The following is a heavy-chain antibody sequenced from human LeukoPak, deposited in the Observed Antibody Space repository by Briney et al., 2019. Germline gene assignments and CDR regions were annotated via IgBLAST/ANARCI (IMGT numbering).Heavy chain of an antibody. Sequence: GASVKVSCKASGYTFTSYGISWVRQAPGQGLEWMGWISAYNGNTNYAQKLQGRVTMTTDTSTSTAYMELRSLRSDDTAVYYCARDPVIFYYYDSSGYFDYWGQGTLVTVSS. J-gene: IGHJ4*02. CDR1: GYTFTSYG. CDR2: ISAYNGNT. V-gene: IGHV1-18*01. CDR3: ARDPVIFYYYDSSGYFDY. D-gene: IGHD3-22*01.